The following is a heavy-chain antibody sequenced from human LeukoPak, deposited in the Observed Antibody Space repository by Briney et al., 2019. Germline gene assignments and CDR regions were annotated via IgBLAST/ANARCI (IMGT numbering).Heavy chain of an antibody. V-gene: IGHV1-2*02. D-gene: IGHD3-16*01. CDR3: ARAHGGIGAFDI. Sequence: EASVKVSCKASGYTFTGYYMHWVRQAPGQGLEWVGWINPNSGGTNYAQKFQGRVTMTRDTSISTAYMELSRLRSDDTAVYYCARAHGGIGAFDIWGQGTMVTVSS. CDR2: INPNSGGT. J-gene: IGHJ3*02. CDR1: GYTFTGYY.